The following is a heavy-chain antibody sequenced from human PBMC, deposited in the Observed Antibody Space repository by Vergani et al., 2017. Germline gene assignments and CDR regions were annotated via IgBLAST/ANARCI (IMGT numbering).Heavy chain of an antibody. V-gene: IGHV2-5*01. CDR2: IYWNDYK. CDR3: ARIRVAIFGVAPVYGMDV. D-gene: IGHD3-3*01. CDR1: GFSLSTSGVG. J-gene: IGHJ6*02. Sequence: QITLKESGPTLVKPTQTLTLTCTFSGFSLSTSGVGVGWIRQPPGKALEWLALIYWNDYKRYSPSLKSRLTITKDTYKNQVVLTMTNMDAVDTATYDSARIRVAIFGVAPVYGMDVWGQGTAVTVSS.